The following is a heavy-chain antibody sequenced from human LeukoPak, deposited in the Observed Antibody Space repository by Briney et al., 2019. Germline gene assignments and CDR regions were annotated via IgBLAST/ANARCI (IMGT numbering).Heavy chain of an antibody. CDR2: ISGTGADT. CDR3: AKRPSAYCSDGGCYFNY. J-gene: IGHJ4*02. Sequence: GGSLRLSCAASGFSFSNYAMGWVRQAPGKGLEWVSAISGTGADTYYADSVKGRFTISRGNTKDTLYLQMNTLRAEDTAVFYCAKRPSAYCSDGGCYFNYWGQGTLVTVSS. D-gene: IGHD2-8*01. V-gene: IGHV3-23*01. CDR1: GFSFSNYA.